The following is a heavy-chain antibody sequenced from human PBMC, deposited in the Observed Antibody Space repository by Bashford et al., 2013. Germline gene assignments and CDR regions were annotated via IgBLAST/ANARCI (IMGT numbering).Heavy chain of an antibody. CDR2: IIPMFATS. J-gene: IGHJ6*02. D-gene: IGHD4-17*01. V-gene: IGHV1-69*06. Sequence: WVRQAPGQGLEWMGRIIPMFATSNYAQKFQGRVTITADISTRTAYMELSSLRSDDTAVYFCARTTVTTLAVGYYYYGMDAWGQGTTVTVSS. CDR3: ARTTVTTLAVGYYYYGMDA.